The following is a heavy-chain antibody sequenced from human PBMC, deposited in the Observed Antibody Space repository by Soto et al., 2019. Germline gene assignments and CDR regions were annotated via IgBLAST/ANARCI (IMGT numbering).Heavy chain of an antibody. V-gene: IGHV1-69*01. CDR2: IIPIFGTA. CDR3: ARDDGIAAAGTGWFDP. D-gene: IGHD6-13*01. Sequence: QVQLVQSGAEVKKPGSSVKVSCKASGGTFSSYAISWVRQAPGQGLEWMGGIIPIFGTANYAQKFQGRVTINADESTSTANMELSSLRSEDTAVYYCARDDGIAAAGTGWFDPWGQGTLVTVSS. CDR1: GGTFSSYA. J-gene: IGHJ5*02.